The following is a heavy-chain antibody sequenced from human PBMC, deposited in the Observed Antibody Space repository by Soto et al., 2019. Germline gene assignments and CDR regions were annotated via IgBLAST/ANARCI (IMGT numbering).Heavy chain of an antibody. CDR3: ARDSYCSSTSCYADAFDI. Sequence: GGFLRLSCAASGFTFSSYSMNWVRQALGKGLEWVSSITSSSSYIYYADSVKGRFTISRDNAKNSLYLQMNSLRAEDTAVYYCARDSYCSSTSCYADAFDIWGQGTMVTVSS. D-gene: IGHD2-2*01. V-gene: IGHV3-21*01. CDR1: GFTFSSYS. CDR2: ITSSSSYI. J-gene: IGHJ3*02.